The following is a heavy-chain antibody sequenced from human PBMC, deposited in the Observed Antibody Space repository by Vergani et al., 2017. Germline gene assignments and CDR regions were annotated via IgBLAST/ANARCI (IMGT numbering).Heavy chain of an antibody. Sequence: QVQLQESGPGLVKSSETLSLTCSVSFDSIRNLYCNWIRQPPGKGLEWIGSIPYSEKTNHNPSLKTRVTISVDTSQNQFSLTLTSVTAADTAVYYCASDTHSGQRADRWGQGILVTVTS. CDR1: FDSIRNLY. CDR3: ASDTHSGQRADR. D-gene: IGHD6-19*01. CDR2: IPYSEKT. J-gene: IGHJ5*02. V-gene: IGHV4-59*11.